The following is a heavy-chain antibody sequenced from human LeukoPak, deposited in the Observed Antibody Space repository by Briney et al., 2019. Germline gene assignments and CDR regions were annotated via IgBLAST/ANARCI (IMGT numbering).Heavy chain of an antibody. CDR2: VYNTGST. J-gene: IGHJ3*02. CDR1: GGSITTHY. V-gene: IGHV4-59*10. CDR3: ARDLLGDYGTFDI. Sequence: SETLSLTCAVCGGSITTHYWSWIRQPAGRELEWIGRVYNTGSTKYNPSLESRVTMSVDTSSNRFSLRLRSVTAADTAVYYCARDLLGDYGTFDIWGQGAMVTVSS. D-gene: IGHD4-17*01.